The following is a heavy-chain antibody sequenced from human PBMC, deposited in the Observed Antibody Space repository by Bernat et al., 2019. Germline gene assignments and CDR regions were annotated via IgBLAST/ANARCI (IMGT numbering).Heavy chain of an antibody. CDR3: AKATGGVAPTYIDY. D-gene: IGHD2-15*01. J-gene: IGHJ4*02. Sequence: EVQLLESGGGLVQPGGSLRLSCAASGFTFNSYAMSWVRQAPGKGLEWVSAFSGSGGSTYYADSVKGRFTISRDKSKNTLYLKMNSLRAEDTAIYYCAKATGGVAPTYIDYWGQGTLVTVSS. V-gene: IGHV3-23*01. CDR2: FSGSGGST. CDR1: GFTFNSYA.